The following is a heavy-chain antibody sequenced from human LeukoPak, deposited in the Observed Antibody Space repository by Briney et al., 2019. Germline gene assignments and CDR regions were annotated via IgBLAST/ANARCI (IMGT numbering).Heavy chain of an antibody. V-gene: IGHV3-9*01. J-gene: IGHJ4*02. CDR1: GFTFDDYA. Sequence: GGSLRLSCAASGFTFDDYAMHWVRHAPGKGLEWVSGISWNSGSIGYADSVKGRFTISRDNAKNSLYLQMNSLRAEDTALYYCAKAKDIRAAAGSSFDYWGQGTLVTVSS. CDR3: AKAKDIRAAAGSSFDY. D-gene: IGHD6-13*01. CDR2: ISWNSGSI.